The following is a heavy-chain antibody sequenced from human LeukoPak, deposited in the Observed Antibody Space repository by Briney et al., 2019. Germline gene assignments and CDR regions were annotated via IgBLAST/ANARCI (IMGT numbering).Heavy chain of an antibody. V-gene: IGHV4-31*03. J-gene: IGHJ4*02. CDR1: GGSISSGGYY. CDR3: ARELYYDFWSGYSAFDY. D-gene: IGHD3-3*01. Sequence: SETLSLTCTVSGGSISSGGYYWSWIRQHPGKGLEWIGYIYYSGSTYYNPSLKSRVTISVDTSKNQFSLKLSSVTAADTAVYYCARELYYDFWSGYSAFDYWGQGTLVTVSS. CDR2: IYYSGST.